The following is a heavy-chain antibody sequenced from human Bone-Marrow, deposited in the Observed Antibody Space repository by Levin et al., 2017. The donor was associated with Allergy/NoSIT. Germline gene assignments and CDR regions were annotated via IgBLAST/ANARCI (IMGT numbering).Heavy chain of an antibody. CDR2: ISGSGGST. CDR1: GFTFSSYA. V-gene: IGHV3-23*01. J-gene: IGHJ4*02. CDR3: ASQVGSYQLLWSYFDY. Sequence: PGGSLRLSCAASGFTFSSYAMSWVRQAPGKGLEWVSAISGSGGSTYYADSVKGRFTISRDNSKNTLYLQMNSLRAEDTAVYYCASQVGSYQLLWSYFDYWGQGTLVTVSS. D-gene: IGHD2-2*01.